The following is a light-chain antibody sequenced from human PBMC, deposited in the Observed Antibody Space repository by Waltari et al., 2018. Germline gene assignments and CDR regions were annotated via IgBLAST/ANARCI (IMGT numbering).Light chain of an antibody. CDR2: GVN. CDR1: RSDVGAYNY. V-gene: IGLV2-14*01. J-gene: IGLJ1*01. Sequence: QSALTQPASVSGSPGQSITIPCIGTRSDVGAYNYTPWHQQLPGKAPKVIIYGVNNGHSRVSNRYSGSKSGKTASLIISGLQADDEADYYCSSYTSNGTLVFGTGTKVTVV. CDR3: SSYTSNGTLV.